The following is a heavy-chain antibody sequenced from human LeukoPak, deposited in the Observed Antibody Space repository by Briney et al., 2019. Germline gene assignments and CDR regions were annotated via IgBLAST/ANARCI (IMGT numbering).Heavy chain of an antibody. J-gene: IGHJ5*02. V-gene: IGHV3-23*01. CDR1: GFTVSSKY. CDR2: ISGSGGST. D-gene: IGHD6-13*01. Sequence: PGGSLRLSCAASGFTVSSKYMSWVRQAPGKGLEWVSAISGSGGSTYYADSVKGRFTISRDNSKNTLYLQMNSLRAEDTAVYYCAKDLGQQLSGWFDPWGQGTLVTVSS. CDR3: AKDLGQQLSGWFDP.